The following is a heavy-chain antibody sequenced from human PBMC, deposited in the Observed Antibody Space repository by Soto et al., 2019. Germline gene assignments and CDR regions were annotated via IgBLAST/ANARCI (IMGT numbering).Heavy chain of an antibody. D-gene: IGHD3-10*01. J-gene: IGHJ6*02. CDR1: GYIFTGYF. V-gene: IGHV1-2*02. CDR3: ARGALGVRGYHYYCMDV. Sequence: ASVKVSCKASGYIFTGYFIHWVRQAPGHGLEWMGWINPYSGDTNSTQNFQGRVTMTRDTSINTLYLELARLRSDDTAVYYCARGALGVRGYHYYCMDVLGQETSVTVSS. CDR2: INPYSGDT.